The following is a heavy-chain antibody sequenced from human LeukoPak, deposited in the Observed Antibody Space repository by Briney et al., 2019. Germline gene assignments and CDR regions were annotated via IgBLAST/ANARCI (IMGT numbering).Heavy chain of an antibody. Sequence: SCKASGYTFSGYYIHWVRQAPGKGLEWVSYISSSSSYTNYADSVKGRFTISRDNAKNSLYLQMNSLRAEDTAVYYCARDLGEGSDYWGQGTLVTVSS. V-gene: IGHV3-11*05. CDR3: ARDLGEGSDY. CDR1: GYTFSGYY. CDR2: ISSSSSYT. J-gene: IGHJ4*02. D-gene: IGHD3-16*01.